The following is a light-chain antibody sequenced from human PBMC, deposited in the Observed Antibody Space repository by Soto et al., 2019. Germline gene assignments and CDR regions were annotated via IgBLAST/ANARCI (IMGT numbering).Light chain of an antibody. CDR2: QVT. CDR1: ISDLAIYNY. Sequence: QCPMTQSASVSGSPGQSITIACTGTISDLAIYNYVSWYQQQPGKAPKLMIYQVTNRPSGVSNRFSGSRSGNTASLTISGLQAEDEADYYCSSYTDSSNYVFGTGTKVTVL. CDR3: SSYTDSSNYV. V-gene: IGLV2-14*01. J-gene: IGLJ1*01.